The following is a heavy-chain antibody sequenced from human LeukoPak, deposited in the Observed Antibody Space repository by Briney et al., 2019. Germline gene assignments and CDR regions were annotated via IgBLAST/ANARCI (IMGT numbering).Heavy chain of an antibody. J-gene: IGHJ4*02. CDR3: ARAVYDYVWGSYRHFDY. CDR2: IIPIFGTA. CDR1: GGTFSSYA. Sequence: GASVKVSCKASGGTFSSYAISWVRQAPGQGLEWMGGIIPIFGTANYAQKFQGRVTITADKSTSTAYMELSSLRSEDTAVYYCARAVYDYVWGSYRHFDYWGQGTLVTVSS. V-gene: IGHV1-69*06. D-gene: IGHD3-16*02.